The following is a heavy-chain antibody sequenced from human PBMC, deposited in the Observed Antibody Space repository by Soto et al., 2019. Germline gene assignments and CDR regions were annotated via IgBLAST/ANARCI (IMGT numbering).Heavy chain of an antibody. CDR2: IIPIFGTA. CDR1: GGTFSSCS. Sequence: SVNVSCKASGGTFSSCSISWVRQAPGQGLECMGGIIPIFGTANYAQKFQGRVTITADKSTSTAYMELSSLRSGDTAVYYCAILAGIAARPDYYYYGMDVWGQGTTVTVSS. D-gene: IGHD6-6*01. J-gene: IGHJ6*02. V-gene: IGHV1-69*06. CDR3: AILAGIAARPDYYYYGMDV.